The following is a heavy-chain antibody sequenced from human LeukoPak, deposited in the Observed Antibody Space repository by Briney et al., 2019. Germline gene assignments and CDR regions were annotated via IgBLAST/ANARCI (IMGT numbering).Heavy chain of an antibody. CDR2: IYISRGS. V-gene: IGHV4-4*07. CDR1: GASISSSY. D-gene: IGHD1-26*01. J-gene: IGHJ6*03. Sequence: SETLSLTCTVSGASISSSYWSWLRQPAGKGLEWIGRIYISRGSNYNPSLTSRVIMSVDTSKNQFSLQLTSVTAADTAVYYCARESRIVEGDGYYIDVWGKGTTVTV. CDR3: ARESRIVEGDGYYIDV.